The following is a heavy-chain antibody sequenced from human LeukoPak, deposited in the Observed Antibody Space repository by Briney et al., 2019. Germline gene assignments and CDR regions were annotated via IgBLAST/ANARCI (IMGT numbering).Heavy chain of an antibody. Sequence: GGSLRLSCAASGFTFSNAWMNWVRQAPGKGLEWVGRIKTKTDGETTDYTAPVNGRFTISRDDSNNMVYLQMNSLKTEDTAVYYCTTPWYYYDGCAFDMWGQGTMVTVSS. D-gene: IGHD3-22*01. CDR3: TTPWYYYDGCAFDM. V-gene: IGHV3-15*01. CDR2: IKTKTDGETT. J-gene: IGHJ3*02. CDR1: GFTFSNAW.